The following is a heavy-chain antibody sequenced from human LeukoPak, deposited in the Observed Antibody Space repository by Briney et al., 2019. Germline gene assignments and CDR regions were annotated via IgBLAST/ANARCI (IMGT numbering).Heavy chain of an antibody. J-gene: IGHJ6*03. V-gene: IGHV3-7*01. CDR3: ARDNGVVHGVYYMDV. D-gene: IGHD3-3*01. CDR2: IRQDGSEK. Sequence: PGGSLRLSCAASGFTFSNYWMTWVRQAPGKGLEWVADIRQDGSEKLYVKSVGGRFPISRDNAKMSLFLQMDSLRAEDTAVYYCARDNGVVHGVYYMDVWGKGTTVTVS. CDR1: GFTFSNYW.